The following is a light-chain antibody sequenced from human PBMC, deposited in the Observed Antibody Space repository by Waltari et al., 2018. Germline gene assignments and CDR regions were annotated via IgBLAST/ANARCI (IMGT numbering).Light chain of an antibody. V-gene: IGLV4-69*01. CDR1: SGHSNYP. J-gene: IGLJ3*02. CDR3: QTGCFGIWV. Sequence: QLMLTQSPSASASLGASVKLTCTLSSGHSNYPIAWHQQPPETGPRYLLPVNSDGSHIKGDGMPDRGSGSGSGAERYLTISSLQSEEETDYYCQTGCFGIWVFGGGTKLTVL. CDR2: VNSDGSH.